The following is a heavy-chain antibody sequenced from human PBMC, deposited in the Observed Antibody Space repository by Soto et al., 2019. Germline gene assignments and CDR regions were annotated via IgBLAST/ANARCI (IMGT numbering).Heavy chain of an antibody. J-gene: IGHJ4*02. CDR1: GFTFSNYD. Sequence: EVQLVESGGDLVQPGGSLRLSCAASGFTFSNYDMHWVRQATGKGLEWVSTISTAGNTYSPGSVKGRFTISRENAMNSLYLQMNSLRVDDTAVYYCARGRDSGLYYFDYWGQGTLVTVSS. V-gene: IGHV3-13*01. CDR2: ISTAGNT. CDR3: ARGRDSGLYYFDY. D-gene: IGHD2-21*01.